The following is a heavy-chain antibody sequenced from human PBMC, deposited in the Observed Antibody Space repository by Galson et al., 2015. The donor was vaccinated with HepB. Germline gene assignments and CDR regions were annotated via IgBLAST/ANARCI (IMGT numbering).Heavy chain of an antibody. D-gene: IGHD6-19*01. V-gene: IGHV3-23*01. CDR1: GFTFSNHA. Sequence: SLRLSCAASGFTFSNHAMTWVRQAPGKGLEWVSTISGSGGGTYYADSVKGRYTISRDNSKNTLFMQINSLRAEDTAVYYCAKGYGSGWYLDYWGQGTLVTVSS. CDR3: AKGYGSGWYLDY. J-gene: IGHJ4*02. CDR2: ISGSGGGT.